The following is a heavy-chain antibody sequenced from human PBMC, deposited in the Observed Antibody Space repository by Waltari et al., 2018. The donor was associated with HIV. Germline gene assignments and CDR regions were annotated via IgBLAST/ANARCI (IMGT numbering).Heavy chain of an antibody. CDR3: ARVPSWSANWFDP. V-gene: IGHV3-7*01. D-gene: IGHD6-13*01. CDR1: GFPFSSYW. Sequence: EVQLVESGGGLVQPGGSLRLSCAASGFPFSSYWMSWVRQAPGKGMEWVANIKQDGSEKYYVDSVKGRFTISRDNAKNSLYLQMNSLRAEDTAVYYCARVPSWSANWFDPWGQGTLVTVSS. CDR2: IKQDGSEK. J-gene: IGHJ5*02.